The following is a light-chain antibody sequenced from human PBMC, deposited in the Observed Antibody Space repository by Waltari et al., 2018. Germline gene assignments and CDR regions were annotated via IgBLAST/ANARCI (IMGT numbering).Light chain of an antibody. CDR2: DTS. Sequence: EIVLTQSPATLSLSPGEGATLSCRASQNVSSFLAWYQQRPGQAPRLLIYDTSNRATGIPVRFSGSGSGTDFTLTISSLEPEDFAVYYCQQHKNWPLTFGGGTKVEIK. J-gene: IGKJ4*01. V-gene: IGKV3-11*01. CDR1: QNVSSF. CDR3: QQHKNWPLT.